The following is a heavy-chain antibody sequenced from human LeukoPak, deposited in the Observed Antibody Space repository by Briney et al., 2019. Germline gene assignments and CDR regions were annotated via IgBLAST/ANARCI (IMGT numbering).Heavy chain of an antibody. D-gene: IGHD1-1*01. CDR2: ISGSGGST. J-gene: IGHJ5*02. V-gene: IGHV3-23*01. Sequence: GGSLRLSCAASGFTFSSDAMSWVRQAPGKGLEEGSAISGSGGSTYYADSAKGRFTISRDNSKDTLYLQMNSLRAEDTAVYYCAKTVEAPSWFDPWGQGTLVTVSS. CDR3: AKTVEAPSWFDP. CDR1: GFTFSSDA.